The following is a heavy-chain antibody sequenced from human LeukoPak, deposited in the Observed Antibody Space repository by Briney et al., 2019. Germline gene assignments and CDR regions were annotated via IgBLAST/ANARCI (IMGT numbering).Heavy chain of an antibody. CDR2: IYHSGSS. V-gene: IGHV4-30-4*01. D-gene: IGHD2-15*01. Sequence: SETLSLTCTVSGDSISSDNYYWNWIRQTPGKGLEWIGYIYHSGSSYYNPSLKSRVSMSVDTSKNEFSLTLGSVTGADTAVYYCARARIVVVVAASPNWFDPWGQGTLVTVSS. J-gene: IGHJ5*02. CDR3: ARARIVVVVAASPNWFDP. CDR1: GDSISSDNYY.